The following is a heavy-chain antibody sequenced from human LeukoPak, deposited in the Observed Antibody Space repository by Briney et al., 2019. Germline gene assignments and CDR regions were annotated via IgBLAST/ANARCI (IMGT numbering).Heavy chain of an antibody. CDR1: GGSISSYY. CDR2: IYYSGST. D-gene: IGHD1-26*01. Sequence: SETLSLTCTVSGGSISSYYWSWIRQPPGKGLEWIGYIYYSGSTNYNPSLKSRVTISVDTSKYQFSLKLSSVTAADTAVYYCARAAPIRGYFDYWGQGTLVTVSS. J-gene: IGHJ4*02. V-gene: IGHV4-59*01. CDR3: ARAAPIRGYFDY.